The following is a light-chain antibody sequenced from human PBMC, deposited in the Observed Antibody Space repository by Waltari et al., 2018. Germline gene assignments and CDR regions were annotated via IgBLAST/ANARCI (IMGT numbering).Light chain of an antibody. CDR3: QPTYTSLAWT. J-gene: IGKJ1*01. V-gene: IGKV1-39*01. CDR2: AAS. Sequence: DIQMTQSPSSLSASVGDRVTITCRPSQSIDKFLNWYQKKPGKAPDLLIHAASTLQTGGPSRFSGSGSGTDFTLTITSLHPEDFATYYCQPTYTSLAWTFGQGTKVEIK. CDR1: QSIDKF.